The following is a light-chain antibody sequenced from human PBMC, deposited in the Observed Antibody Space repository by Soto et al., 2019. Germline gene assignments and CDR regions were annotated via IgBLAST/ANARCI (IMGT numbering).Light chain of an antibody. J-gene: IGKJ1*01. V-gene: IGKV1-17*03. Sequence: DIQMTQSPSAMSTSVGDRVTITCRASQDLNTHLAWFQQKPGKVPKGLIYAVSNLQSGVPSRFSGSGPGTEFTLTITSLQPEDFATYYCLQQNNYPWTFGQGTTVEIK. CDR1: QDLNTH. CDR2: AVS. CDR3: LQQNNYPWT.